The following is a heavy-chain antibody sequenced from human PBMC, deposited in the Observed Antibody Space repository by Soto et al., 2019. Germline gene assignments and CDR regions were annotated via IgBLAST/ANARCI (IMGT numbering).Heavy chain of an antibody. CDR2: ISGSGGSP. J-gene: IGHJ3*02. V-gene: IGHV3-23*01. Sequence: GGSLRLSCTASVFDFRRFAMHLVRQAPGEGLEWVSGISGSGGSPYYADAVKGRLTISRDNSKNTLYLQIDGLRADDTAVYYCAKGASEFANIEAFDMWGQGTMVPVSS. CDR3: AKGASEFANIEAFDM. CDR1: VFDFRRFA. D-gene: IGHD3-10*01.